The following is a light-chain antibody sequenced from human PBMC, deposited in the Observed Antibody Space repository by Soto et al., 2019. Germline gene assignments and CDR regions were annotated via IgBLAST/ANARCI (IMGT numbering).Light chain of an antibody. CDR1: QSVSCSY. V-gene: IGKV3-20*01. CDR3: QQHGSSLFT. Sequence: EIVLTQSPGTLSLSPGERATLSCRASQSVSCSYLARYQTKPGQAPRLLIYGASSRATGIPDRFSGSGSVTDFTLTISRLEPEHFAVYHCQQHGSSLFTSGPGTKVDLK. J-gene: IGKJ3*01. CDR2: GAS.